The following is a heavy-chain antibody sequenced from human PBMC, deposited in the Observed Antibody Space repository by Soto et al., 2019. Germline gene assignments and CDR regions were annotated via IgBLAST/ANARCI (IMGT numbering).Heavy chain of an antibody. CDR1: GYTFTGYY. Sequence: ASVKVSCKASGYTFTGYYMHWVRQAPGQGLEWMGWINPNSGGTNYAQKFQGRVTMTRDTPISTSYMELSRLRSDDTAVYYCPRAAPDGSGSYYTLDNWGQGTLVTVSS. CDR3: PRAAPDGSGSYYTLDN. V-gene: IGHV1-2*02. J-gene: IGHJ4*02. D-gene: IGHD3-10*01. CDR2: INPNSGGT.